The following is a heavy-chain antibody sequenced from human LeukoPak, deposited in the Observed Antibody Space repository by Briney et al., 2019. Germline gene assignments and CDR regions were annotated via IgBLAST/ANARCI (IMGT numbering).Heavy chain of an antibody. CDR2: IYSGGST. Sequence: PGGSLRLSCAASGFTVSSNYMSWVRQAPGKGLEWVSVIYSGGSTYYADSVKGRFTISRDNSKNTLYLQMNSLRAEDTAVYYCARTQDNGDYFFDYWGQGTLVTVSS. D-gene: IGHD4-17*01. J-gene: IGHJ4*02. V-gene: IGHV3-53*01. CDR1: GFTVSSNY. CDR3: ARTQDNGDYFFDY.